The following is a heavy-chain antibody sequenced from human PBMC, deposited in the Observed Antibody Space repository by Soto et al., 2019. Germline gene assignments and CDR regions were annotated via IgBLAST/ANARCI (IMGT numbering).Heavy chain of an antibody. CDR1: GFSLSTSGVG. D-gene: IGHD7-27*01. CDR2: IYWDDDK. J-gene: IGHJ4*02. V-gene: IGHV2-5*02. CDR3: AISLIPTWGSRGAFNY. Sequence: QITLKESGPTLVKPTQTLTLTCTFSGFSLSTSGVGVGWIRQPPGKALEWLALIYWDDDKRYSPSLKSRLTITKDTSKIQVVVTMTNMDPVYTATYYCAISLIPTWGSRGAFNYWGQGLLVTVSS.